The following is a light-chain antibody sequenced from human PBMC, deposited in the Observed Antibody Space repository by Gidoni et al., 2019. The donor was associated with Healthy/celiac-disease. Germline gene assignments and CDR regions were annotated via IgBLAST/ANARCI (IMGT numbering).Light chain of an antibody. Sequence: DIQMTQSPSSLSASVGDRVTITCQASQDISNYLNWYLQKPGKAPKLLIYDASNLETGVPSRFSGSGSGTDFTFTISSLQPEDIATYYCQQYDNLPLTFGGXTKVEIK. CDR2: DAS. CDR3: QQYDNLPLT. V-gene: IGKV1-33*01. CDR1: QDISNY. J-gene: IGKJ4*01.